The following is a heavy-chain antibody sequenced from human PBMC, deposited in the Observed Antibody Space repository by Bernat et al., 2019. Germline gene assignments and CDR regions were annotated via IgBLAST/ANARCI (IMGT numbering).Heavy chain of an antibody. V-gene: IGHV3-30*18. CDR3: AKEDSYYYESSGYYFDY. CDR1: GFTFSSYG. D-gene: IGHD3-22*01. J-gene: IGHJ4*02. Sequence: QVQLVESGGGVVQPGRSLRLSCAASGFTFSSYGMHWVRQAPGKGLEWVAVISYDGSNKYYADSGKGRFTISSDNSKNTLYLQMNSLRGEDTAVYYCAKEDSYYYESSGYYFDYWGQGSLVTVSS. CDR2: ISYDGSNK.